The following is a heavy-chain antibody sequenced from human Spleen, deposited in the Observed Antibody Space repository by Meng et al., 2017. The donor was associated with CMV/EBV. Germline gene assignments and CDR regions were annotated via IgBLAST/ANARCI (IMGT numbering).Heavy chain of an antibody. CDR2: IKNKVDGGTT. V-gene: IGHV3-15*01. CDR3: ITWTPVTY. J-gene: IGHJ4*02. D-gene: IGHD4-17*01. CDR1: GFIFSKAW. Sequence: SCASSGFIFSKAWMTLVRQAPGKGLEWVGRIKNKVDGGTTDYAAPVKGRFSISRDDSKNTLYLQMNSLNTDDTAIYYCITWTPVTYWGQGTLVTVSS.